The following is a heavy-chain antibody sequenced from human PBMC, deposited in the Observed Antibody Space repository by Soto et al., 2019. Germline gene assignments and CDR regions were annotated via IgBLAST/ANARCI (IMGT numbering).Heavy chain of an antibody. V-gene: IGHV1-18*01. CDR2: ISAYNGNT. D-gene: IGHD6-6*01. CDR3: ARRSGSSAVYCYYYGMDV. CDR1: GYTFTSYG. Sequence: QVQLVQSGAEVKKPGASVKVSCKASGYTFTSYGISWVRQAPGQGLEWMGWISAYNGNTNYAQKLQGRVTMTTDTPTSTAYIELRSLSSDDTAVYYGARRSGSSAVYCYYYGMDVWGQGTTVTVSS. J-gene: IGHJ6*02.